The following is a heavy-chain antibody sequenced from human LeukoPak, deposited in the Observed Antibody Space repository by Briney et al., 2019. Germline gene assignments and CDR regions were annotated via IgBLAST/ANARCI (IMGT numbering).Heavy chain of an antibody. D-gene: IGHD3-10*01. Sequence: SETLSLTCTVSGGSISSYYWSWIRQPPGKGLEWIGYIYYSGSTNYNPSLKSRVTISVDTSKNQFSLKLSSVTAADTAVYYCARGIWFGELFFDYWGQGTLVTVSS. CDR1: GGSISSYY. V-gene: IGHV4-59*01. CDR2: IYYSGST. J-gene: IGHJ4*02. CDR3: ARGIWFGELFFDY.